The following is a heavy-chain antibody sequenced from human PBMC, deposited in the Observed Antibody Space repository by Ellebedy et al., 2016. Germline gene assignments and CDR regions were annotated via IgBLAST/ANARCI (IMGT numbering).Heavy chain of an antibody. CDR2: IRGSGGST. J-gene: IGHJ4*02. CDR3: AKDFIYGDYADN. Sequence: GGSLRLSCAASGFTFSSYAMSWVRQAPGRGLEWVSCIRGSGGSTYYADSVKGRFTISRDNSKNTLYLQLSSLRAEDTAVYYCAKDFIYGDYADNWGQGTLVTVSS. CDR1: GFTFSSYA. V-gene: IGHV3-23*01. D-gene: IGHD4-17*01.